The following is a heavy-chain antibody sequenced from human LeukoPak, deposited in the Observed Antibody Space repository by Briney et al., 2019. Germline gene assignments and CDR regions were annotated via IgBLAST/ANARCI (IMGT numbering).Heavy chain of an antibody. CDR1: GYTFTGYY. V-gene: IGHV1-2*02. D-gene: IGHD2-15*01. J-gene: IGHJ5*02. CDR2: INPNSGGT. Sequence: ASVKPSCKASGYTFTGYYMHWVRQAPGQGLEWMGWINPNSGGTNYAQKFQGRVTMTRDTSTNTAYMELSRLRSDDTAVYYCARDIPVYCSGGSCYGGNWFDPCGQGTLVTVSS. CDR3: ARDIPVYCSGGSCYGGNWFDP.